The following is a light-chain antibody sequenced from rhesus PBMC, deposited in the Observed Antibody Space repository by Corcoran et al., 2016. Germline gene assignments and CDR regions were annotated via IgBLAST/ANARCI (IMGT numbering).Light chain of an antibody. J-gene: IGLJ3*01. CDR3: SSYAGRNTYVL. V-gene: IGLV2-32*02. CDR2: EVS. CDR1: SSDIGAYNY. Sequence: QAALTQPRSVSGSPGQSVTFSCTGTSSDIGAYNYVSWYQQHPGTAPKLMIYEVSKRPSGVSDRFSGSKSGSTASLTISGLQAEDEADYYCSSYAGRNTYVLFGGGTRLTVL.